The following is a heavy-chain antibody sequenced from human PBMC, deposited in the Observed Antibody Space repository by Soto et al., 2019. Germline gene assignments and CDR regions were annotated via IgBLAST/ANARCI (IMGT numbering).Heavy chain of an antibody. J-gene: IGHJ5*02. Sequence: ASVKVSCKASGYTFTSYDINWVRQATGQGLEWMGWMNPNSGNTGYAQKFQGRVTMTRNTSISTAYMELSSLRSEDTAVYYCARTPRRLRYFDWLDYNWFDPWGQGTMVTVSS. CDR3: ARTPRRLRYFDWLDYNWFDP. CDR1: GYTFTSYD. CDR2: MNPNSGNT. V-gene: IGHV1-8*01. D-gene: IGHD3-9*01.